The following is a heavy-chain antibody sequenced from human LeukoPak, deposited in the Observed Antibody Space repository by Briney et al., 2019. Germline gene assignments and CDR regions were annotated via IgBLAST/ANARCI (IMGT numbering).Heavy chain of an antibody. V-gene: IGHV3-30*18. CDR3: AKDGSVRGPQVGAYDY. D-gene: IGHD1-26*01. Sequence: GRSLRLSCAASGFTFSSYGMHWVRQAPGKGLEWVAVISYGGSNKYYADSVKGRFTISRDNSKNTLYLQMNSLRAEDTAVYYCAKDGSVRGPQVGAYDYWGQGTLVTVSS. CDR2: ISYGGSNK. J-gene: IGHJ4*02. CDR1: GFTFSSYG.